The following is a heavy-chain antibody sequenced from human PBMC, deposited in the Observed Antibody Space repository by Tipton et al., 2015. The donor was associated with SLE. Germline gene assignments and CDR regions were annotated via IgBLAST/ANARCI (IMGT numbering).Heavy chain of an antibody. J-gene: IGHJ3*01. Sequence: TLSLTCTISGGSISSSDYYWGWIRQPPGKGLEWIGSMYYRGSTYYNPSLESRVTMSLDTSKNQFSVNLSSVTAADTAVYYCARGDAFHVWGQGTLVTVSS. CDR2: MYYRGST. CDR1: GGSISSSDYY. CDR3: ARGDAFHV. V-gene: IGHV4-39*07.